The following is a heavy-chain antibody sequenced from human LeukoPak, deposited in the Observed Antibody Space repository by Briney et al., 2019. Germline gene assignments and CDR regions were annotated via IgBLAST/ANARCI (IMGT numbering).Heavy chain of an antibody. CDR2: MYYSGNT. D-gene: IGHD2-2*02. V-gene: IGHV4-59*01. CDR1: GGSISSDY. Sequence: SETLSLTCTVSGGSISSDYWSWIRQPPGKGLEWIGYMYYSGNTNYNPSLKSRVTISIDTSKNQFSLKLSSVTAADTAVYYCARAVCSSSCCYIGRYFDYWGQGTLVTVSS. CDR3: ARAVCSSSCCYIGRYFDY. J-gene: IGHJ4*02.